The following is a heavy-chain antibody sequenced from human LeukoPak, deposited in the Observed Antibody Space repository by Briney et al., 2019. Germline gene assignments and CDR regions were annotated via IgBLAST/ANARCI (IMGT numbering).Heavy chain of an antibody. J-gene: IGHJ4*02. V-gene: IGHV3-33*01. CDR2: IWYDGSKS. CDR3: VRDRGGYHYFDY. Sequence: GGSLRLSCAASGFTFRHFGMHWVRQAPGKGLEWVAIIWYDGSKSYYADSVKDRFTFSRDNSKNTVYLQMNSLRADDTAVYFCVRDRGGYHYFDYWGQGTLVTVSS. CDR1: GFTFRHFG. D-gene: IGHD3-16*02.